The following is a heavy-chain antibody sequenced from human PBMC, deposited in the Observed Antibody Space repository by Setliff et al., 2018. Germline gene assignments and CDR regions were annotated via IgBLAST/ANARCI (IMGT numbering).Heavy chain of an antibody. CDR2: IYTSGST. J-gene: IGHJ3*02. CDR3: ARVFPMVGATERRAFDI. CDR1: GGSISSGSYY. Sequence: PSETLSLTCTVSGGSISSGSYYRSWIRQPAGKGLEWIGRIYTSGSTNYNPSLKSRVTISVDTSKNQFSLKLSSVTAADTAVYYCARVFPMVGATERRAFDIWGQGTVVTVSS. D-gene: IGHD1-26*01. V-gene: IGHV4-61*02.